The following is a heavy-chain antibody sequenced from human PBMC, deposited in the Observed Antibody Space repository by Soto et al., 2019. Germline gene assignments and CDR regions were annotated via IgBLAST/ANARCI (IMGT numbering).Heavy chain of an antibody. CDR1: GGSINSYY. CDR3: ARGGRMDWFDP. J-gene: IGHJ5*02. CDR2: IYYSGST. V-gene: IGHV4-59*01. Sequence: QVQLQESGPGLVKPSETLSLTCTVSGGSINSYYWSWIRQPPGKGLEWIGYIYYSGSTNYNPSLKSRVTISVDTSKNQFSLKLSSVTAADTAVYYCARGGRMDWFDPWGQGTLVTVSS.